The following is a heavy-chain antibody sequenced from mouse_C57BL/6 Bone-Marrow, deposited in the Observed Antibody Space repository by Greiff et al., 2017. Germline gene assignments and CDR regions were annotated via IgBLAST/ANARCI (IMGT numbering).Heavy chain of an antibody. J-gene: IGHJ3*01. V-gene: IGHV1-85*01. CDR2: IYPGDGST. CDR3: ARDWFAY. CDR1: GYTFTSYD. Sequence: QVHVKQSGPELVKPGASVKLSCKASGYTFTSYDINWVKQRPGQGLEWIGWIYPGDGSTKYNEKFKGKATLTVDTSSSTAYMELHSLTSEDSAVYVCARDWFAYWGQGTLVTVSA.